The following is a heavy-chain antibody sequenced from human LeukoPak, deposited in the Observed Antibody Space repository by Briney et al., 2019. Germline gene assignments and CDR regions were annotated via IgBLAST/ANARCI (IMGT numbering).Heavy chain of an antibody. D-gene: IGHD3-10*01. CDR1: GFTFDDYA. V-gene: IGHV3-43*02. Sequence: GGSLRLSCAASGFTFDDYAMHWVRQAPGKGLEWVSLISGDGGSTYYADSVKGRFTISRDNSKNSLYLQMNSLRTEDTALYYCAKDKMGVGEPDAFDIWGQGTMVTVSS. CDR2: ISGDGGST. CDR3: AKDKMGVGEPDAFDI. J-gene: IGHJ3*02.